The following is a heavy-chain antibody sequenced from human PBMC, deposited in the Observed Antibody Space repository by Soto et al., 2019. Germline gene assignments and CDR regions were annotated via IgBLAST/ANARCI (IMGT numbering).Heavy chain of an antibody. CDR3: ARPGSAGPAAIRSVAFDI. V-gene: IGHV1-69*02. CDR1: GGTFSSYT. Sequence: QVQLVQSGAEVKKPGSSVKVSCKASGGTFSSYTISWVRQAPGQGLEWMGRIIPILGIANYAQKFQGRVTINADKSTSTAYMELSSLRSEDTAVYYCARPGSAGPAAIRSVAFDIWGQGTMVTVSS. J-gene: IGHJ3*02. D-gene: IGHD2-2*02. CDR2: IIPILGIA.